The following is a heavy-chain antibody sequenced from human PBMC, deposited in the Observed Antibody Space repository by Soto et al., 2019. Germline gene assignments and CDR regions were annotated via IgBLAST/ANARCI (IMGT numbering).Heavy chain of an antibody. CDR3: ARTIAARAPERYYYYYGMDV. D-gene: IGHD6-6*01. V-gene: IGHV4-4*02. Sequence: SETLSLTCAVSGGSISSSNWWSWVRQPPGKGLEWIGEIYHSGSTNYNPSLKSRVTISVDKSKNQFSLKLSSVTAADTAVYYCARTIAARAPERYYYYYGMDVWGQGTTVTVSS. CDR2: IYHSGST. CDR1: GGSISSSNW. J-gene: IGHJ6*02.